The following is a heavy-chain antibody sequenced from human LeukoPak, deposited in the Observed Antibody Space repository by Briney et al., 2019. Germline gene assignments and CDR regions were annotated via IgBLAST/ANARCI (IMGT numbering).Heavy chain of an antibody. J-gene: IGHJ4*02. CDR1: GGSFSGYY. Sequence: PSETLSLTCAVHGGSFSGYYWSWIRQPPGKGPEWIGEINHSGSTNYNPSLKSRVTISVDTSKNQFSLKLSSVTAADTAVYYCARGSGSYSYWGQGTLVTVSS. CDR2: INHSGST. V-gene: IGHV4-34*01. D-gene: IGHD1-26*01. CDR3: ARGSGSYSY.